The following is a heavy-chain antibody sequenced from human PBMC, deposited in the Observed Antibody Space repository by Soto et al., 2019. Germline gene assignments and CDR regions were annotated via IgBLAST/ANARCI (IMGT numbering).Heavy chain of an antibody. CDR1: GGTFSSYA. CDR3: ARDRVAGVEIMYCFEY. Sequence: QVQLVQSGAEVKKPGSSVKVSCKASGGTFSSYAISWVRQAPGQGLEWMGGIIPIFGTANYAQKFQGRVTITADESTSTAYMERSSLRSEDTAVYYCARDRVAGVEIMYCFEYWGQGTLVNVSS. V-gene: IGHV1-69*01. J-gene: IGHJ4*02. CDR2: IIPIFGTA. D-gene: IGHD2-15*01.